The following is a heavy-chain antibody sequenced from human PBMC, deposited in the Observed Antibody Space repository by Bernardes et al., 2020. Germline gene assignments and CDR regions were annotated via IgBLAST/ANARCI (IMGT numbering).Heavy chain of an antibody. V-gene: IGHV3-72*01. CDR3: TRGYSGISIYAFDM. J-gene: IGHJ3*02. D-gene: IGHD1-26*01. CDR2: IGNNADSYTT. CDR1: GSRFSEQY. Sequence: GGSLRLSCVASGSRFSEQYMDWVRQAPGKGLEWVGRIGNNADSYTTEYAASVRGRFTIARDDSKNSLFLQMHSLKNEDTAVYHCTRGYSGISIYAFDMWGQGTMVTVSS.